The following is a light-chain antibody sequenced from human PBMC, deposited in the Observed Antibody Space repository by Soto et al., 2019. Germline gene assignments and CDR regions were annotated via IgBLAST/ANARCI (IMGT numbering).Light chain of an antibody. CDR3: QHYNSYSEA. CDR2: KAS. Sequence: DKKMNHSPSTLSASIEDRVTITCLSSQSISMSLAWYQQKPGKAPKLLIYKASTLKSGVPSRFSGSGSGTEFTLTISSLQPDDFATYYCQHYNSYSEAFGQGTKVDIK. CDR1: QSISMS. J-gene: IGKJ1*01. V-gene: IGKV1-5*03.